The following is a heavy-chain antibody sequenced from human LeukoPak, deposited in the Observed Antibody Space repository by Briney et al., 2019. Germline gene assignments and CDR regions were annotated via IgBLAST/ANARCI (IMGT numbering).Heavy chain of an antibody. CDR1: GFTFSSYE. Sequence: GGSLRLSCAASGFTFSSYEMNWVRQAPGKGLEWVSYISSSGSTIYYADSVKGRFTISRDNAKSTMYLQMNSLRAEDTAVYYCAKDRHAPGRYCSSAICFPFDTWGQGTLVTVSS. V-gene: IGHV3-48*03. CDR3: AKDRHAPGRYCSSAICFPFDT. J-gene: IGHJ5*02. CDR2: ISSSGSTI. D-gene: IGHD2-2*01.